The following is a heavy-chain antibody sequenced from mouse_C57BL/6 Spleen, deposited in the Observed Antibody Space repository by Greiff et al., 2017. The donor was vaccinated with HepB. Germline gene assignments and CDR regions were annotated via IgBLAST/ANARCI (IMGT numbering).Heavy chain of an antibody. Sequence: VKLQQPGAELVRPGSSVKLSCKASGYTFTSYWMHWVKQRPIQGLEWIGNIDPSDTETHYNQKFKDKATLTVDKSSSTAYMQLSSLTSEDSAVYYCARGLPYFALDYWGQGTTVTVSS. V-gene: IGHV1-52*01. CDR3: ARGLPYFALDY. CDR1: GYTFTSYW. CDR2: IDPSDTET. D-gene: IGHD3-1*01. J-gene: IGHJ4*01.